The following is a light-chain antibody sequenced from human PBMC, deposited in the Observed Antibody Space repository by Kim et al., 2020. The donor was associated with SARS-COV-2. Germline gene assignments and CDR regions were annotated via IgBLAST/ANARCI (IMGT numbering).Light chain of an antibody. J-gene: IGLJ1*01. CDR1: NIGSKS. V-gene: IGLV3-21*04. CDR2: YDS. Sequence: SYELTQPPSVSVAPGKTAMITCGGNNIGSKSVHWYQQKPGQAPVVVIYYDSERPSGIPERFSGSNSGNTATLTISRVEAGDEADYYCQVWDSGSEHYVFGTGTKVTVL. CDR3: QVWDSGSEHYV.